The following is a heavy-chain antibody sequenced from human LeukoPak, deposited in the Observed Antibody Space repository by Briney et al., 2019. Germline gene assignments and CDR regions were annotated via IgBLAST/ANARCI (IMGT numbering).Heavy chain of an antibody. CDR2: INPNSGGT. V-gene: IGHV1-2*06. J-gene: IGHJ4*02. CDR1: GYTFTGYY. Sequence: ASVKVSCKASGYTFTGYYMHWVRQAPGQGLEWMGRINPNSGGTNYAQKFQGRVTMTRDTSISTAYMELSRLRSDDTAVYYCERDSRVLWLGELLVEWYFDYWGQGTMVTVSS. D-gene: IGHD3-10*01. CDR3: ERDSRVLWLGELLVEWYFDY.